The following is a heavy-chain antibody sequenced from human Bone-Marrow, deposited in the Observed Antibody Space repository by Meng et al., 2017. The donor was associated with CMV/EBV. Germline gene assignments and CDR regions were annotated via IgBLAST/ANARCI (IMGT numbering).Heavy chain of an antibody. V-gene: IGHV1-2*02. J-gene: IGHJ4*02. CDR2: IYPNSGGT. CDR3: ARDNDWWPDY. CDR1: GYSFTDHY. Sequence: ASVKVSCKASGYSFTDHYFHWVRQAPGQGLEWMGWIYPNSGGTHYAQKFHGRLTVTTDTSISTGYMELSSLGSDDTAVYYFARDNDWWPDYWGQGTLVTVSS. D-gene: IGHD2-8*02.